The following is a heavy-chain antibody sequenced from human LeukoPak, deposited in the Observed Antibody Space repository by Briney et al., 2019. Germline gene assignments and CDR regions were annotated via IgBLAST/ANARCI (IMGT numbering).Heavy chain of an antibody. CDR3: TTSSIVRGSNAFDI. J-gene: IGHJ3*02. CDR2: IKSKTDGGTT. V-gene: IGHV3-15*01. CDR1: GFTFSNAW. D-gene: IGHD1-26*01. Sequence: PGGSLRLSCAASGFTFSNAWMSWVRQAPGKGLEWVGRIKSKTDGGTTDYAAPVKGRFTISRDDSKNTLYLQMNSLKTEDTAVYYCTTSSIVRGSNAFDIWGQGTMVTVSS.